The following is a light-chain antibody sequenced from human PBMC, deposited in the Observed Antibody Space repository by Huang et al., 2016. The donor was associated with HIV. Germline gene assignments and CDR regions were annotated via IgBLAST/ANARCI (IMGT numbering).Light chain of an antibody. Sequence: DIQMTQCPSSLSASVGERVTLTCRASQDIDTYLNWYQQRPGKAPKLLIYDTVKLESGVPSGFNGTGSGTDFALTITNLQPGDVATYFCQQSYTFTFTFGQGTAVNI. CDR2: DTV. V-gene: IGKV1-39*01. J-gene: IGKJ3*01. CDR3: QQSYTFTFT. CDR1: QDIDTY.